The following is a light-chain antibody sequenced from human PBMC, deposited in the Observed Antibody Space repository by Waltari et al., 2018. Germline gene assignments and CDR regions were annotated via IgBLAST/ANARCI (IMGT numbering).Light chain of an antibody. J-gene: IGLJ2*01. CDR3: SSPTGDHSRVV. CDR2: GVR. V-gene: IGLV2-14*01. Sequence: QSALTQPASVSGSPGQSITISCTGTTSDFDYKYVSWYQQHPGKAPKLMIYGVRDRPSGISGRFSGSNSGNTASLTISGLQPDDEADYYCSSPTGDHSRVVFGGGTRLTVV. CDR1: TSDFDYKY.